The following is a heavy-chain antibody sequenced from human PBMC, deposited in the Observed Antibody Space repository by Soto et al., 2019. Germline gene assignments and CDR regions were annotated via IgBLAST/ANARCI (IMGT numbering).Heavy chain of an antibody. V-gene: IGHV1-46*03. CDR3: ARGLASGDY. CDR1: GYTLTSYY. D-gene: IGHD6-6*01. J-gene: IGHJ4*02. Sequence: QVQLVQSGAEVKEPGASVKVSCKASGYTLTSYYIHWIRQAPGQGLEWMGIINPNGGSTNYAQSFQGRVTITRDTSTSTVYMDLSSLRSEDTAVYYCARGLASGDYWGQGTLVTVSP. CDR2: INPNGGST.